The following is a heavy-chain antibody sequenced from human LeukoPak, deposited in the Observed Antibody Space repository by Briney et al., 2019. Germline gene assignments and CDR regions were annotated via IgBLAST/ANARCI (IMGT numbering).Heavy chain of an antibody. CDR3: AYSQVLVAAT. V-gene: IGHV3-30*02. CDR1: GFTFSSYG. CDR2: IRYDGSNK. Sequence: QPGGSLRLSCAASGFTFSSYGMHWVRQAPGKGLEWVAFIRYDGSNKCYADSVKGRFTISRDNSKNTLYLQMNSLRAEDTAVYYCAYSQVLVAATWGQGTLVTVSS. J-gene: IGHJ4*02. D-gene: IGHD2-15*01.